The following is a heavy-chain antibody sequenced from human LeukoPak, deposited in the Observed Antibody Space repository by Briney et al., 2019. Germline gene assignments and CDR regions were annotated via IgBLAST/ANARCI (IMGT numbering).Heavy chain of an antibody. Sequence: PGGSLRLSCVGSGFSFSGYAMKWVRQRPGKGLEWVSAISGSGFRRYYAGSVKGRFTVSRDNVNNTLFLKINDLRVEDTAVYYCARGGDYYDSSDHTNWFDPWGQGTLVTVSS. CDR2: ISGSGFRR. CDR1: GFSFSGYA. D-gene: IGHD3-3*01. CDR3: ARGGDYYDSSDHTNWFDP. V-gene: IGHV3-23*01. J-gene: IGHJ5*02.